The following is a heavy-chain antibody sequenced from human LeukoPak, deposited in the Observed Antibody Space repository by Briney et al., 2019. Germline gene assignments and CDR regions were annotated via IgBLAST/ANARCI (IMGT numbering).Heavy chain of an antibody. D-gene: IGHD3-22*01. CDR3: APTPPEDYDDSGYFDY. Sequence: EASVKVSFKASGYTFTAYYVHWVRQAPGQGLEWMGWINPNSGGTKYAQKFQGRVTMTRDTSISTAYMELTRLRSDDTAMYYCAPTPPEDYDDSGYFDYWGQGTLVTVPS. CDR1: GYTFTAYY. V-gene: IGHV1-2*02. J-gene: IGHJ4*02. CDR2: INPNSGGT.